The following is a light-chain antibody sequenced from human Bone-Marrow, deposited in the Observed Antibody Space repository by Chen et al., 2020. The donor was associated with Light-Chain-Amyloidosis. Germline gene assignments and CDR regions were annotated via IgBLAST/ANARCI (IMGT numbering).Light chain of an antibody. Sequence: DIQMTQSPSSVSASVGDRVTITCRASQDISSWLAWYQQKPGKAPKLLIYAASSLQSGVPSRFGGSRSGSEFSLTISSLQPQDFATYYCQQTNSFPPITVRPGTKVHI. CDR2: AAS. CDR1: QDISSW. V-gene: IGKV1-12*01. J-gene: IGKJ3*01. CDR3: QQTNSFPPIT.